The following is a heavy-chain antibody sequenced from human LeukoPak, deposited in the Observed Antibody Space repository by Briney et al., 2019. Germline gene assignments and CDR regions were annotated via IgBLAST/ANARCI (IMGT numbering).Heavy chain of an antibody. J-gene: IGHJ4*02. CDR2: IYSGGDT. D-gene: IGHD3-22*01. CDR1: GFTVSSKY. CDR3: TRRYHYDRSGNYKGDY. Sequence: PGGSLRLSCAASGFTVSSKYMSWVRQAPGKGLEWVSVIYSGGDTYYADSVKGRFTISRDNSKNMIYLEMSSLKAEDTAVYYCTRRYHYDRSGNYKGDYWGQGTLVTVSS. V-gene: IGHV3-66*04.